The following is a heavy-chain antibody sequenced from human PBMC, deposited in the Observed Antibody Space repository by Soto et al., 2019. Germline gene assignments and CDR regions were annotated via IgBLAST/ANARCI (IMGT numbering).Heavy chain of an antibody. CDR1: GYTFNTYG. V-gene: IGHV1-18*04. J-gene: IGHJ6*03. Sequence: QAQLLQSGGELKKSGASVKVSCKASGYTFNTYGISWVRQAPGQGLEWMAWISIHNGNTNFAQKFQGRVTLTTDTTTRPANMELRSLRSDDTAVYYCARMTTVDKSHYYMDVWGKGTTVTVSS. D-gene: IGHD4-4*01. CDR2: ISIHNGNT. CDR3: ARMTTVDKSHYYMDV.